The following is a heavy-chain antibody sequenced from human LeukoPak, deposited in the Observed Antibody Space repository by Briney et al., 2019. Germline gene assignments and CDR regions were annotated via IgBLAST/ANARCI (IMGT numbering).Heavy chain of an antibody. Sequence: SETLSLTCTVSGGSISSYYWSWIRQPPGKGLEWIGYIYYSGSTNYNPSLKSRVTISVDTSENQFSLKLSSVTAADTAVYYCAFESRYYGMDVWGQGTTVTVSS. CDR3: AFESRYYGMDV. CDR2: IYYSGST. V-gene: IGHV4-59*01. CDR1: GGSISSYY. J-gene: IGHJ6*02.